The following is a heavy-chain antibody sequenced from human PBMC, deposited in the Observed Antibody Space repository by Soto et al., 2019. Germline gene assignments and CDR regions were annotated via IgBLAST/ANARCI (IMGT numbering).Heavy chain of an antibody. CDR1: GFTFGDYS. Sequence: GGSLKLCCAASGFTFGDYSMKWVRQAPGKGLEWVSSISTTSTYIYYGDSVKGRFTISRDNARNSLYLEMNSLRADDMAVYYCARGIKVAYYYMDVWGKGTTVTVSS. CDR3: ARGIKVAYYYMDV. D-gene: IGHD2-21*01. J-gene: IGHJ6*03. CDR2: ISTTSTYI. V-gene: IGHV3-21*01.